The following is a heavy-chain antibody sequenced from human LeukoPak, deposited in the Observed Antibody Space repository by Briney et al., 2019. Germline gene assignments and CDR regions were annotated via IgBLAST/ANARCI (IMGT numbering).Heavy chain of an antibody. CDR2: ISGSGGST. V-gene: IGHV3-23*01. CDR3: ARDLNCGSSTYYFDY. D-gene: IGHD2-21*01. CDR1: GFTYSCYA. Sequence: GWSLTLSCPAYGFTYSCYAMNDLRQAPGKGLGWVSAISGSGGSTYYADSVKGRFTISGENSKNTLYLQMNSLRDEDTAVYYCARDLNCGSSTYYFDYWGQGPLVTVSS. J-gene: IGHJ4*02.